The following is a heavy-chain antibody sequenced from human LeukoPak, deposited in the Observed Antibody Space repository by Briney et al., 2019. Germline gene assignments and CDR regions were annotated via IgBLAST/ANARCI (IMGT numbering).Heavy chain of an antibody. V-gene: IGHV3-15*01. Sequence: GGSLRLSCAASGFTFSNAWMSWVRQAPGKGLEWVGRIKSKTDGGTTDYAAPVKGRFTISRDDSKNTLYLQMNSLKTEDTAVYYCTTDWRYYYDSSGSHWGQGTLVTVSS. CDR1: GFTFSNAW. CDR3: TTDWRYYYDSSGSH. J-gene: IGHJ4*02. CDR2: IKSKTDGGTT. D-gene: IGHD3-22*01.